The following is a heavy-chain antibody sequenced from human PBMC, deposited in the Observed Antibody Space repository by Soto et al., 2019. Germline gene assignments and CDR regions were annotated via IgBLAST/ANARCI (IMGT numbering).Heavy chain of an antibody. CDR1: GGNLSSFITYP. CDR2: IVPNVGTV. D-gene: IGHD3-3*01. Sequence: QVQLVQYGPEVKKPGSSVKVSCHTSGGNLSSFITYPINWVRQAPGQGPEWMGGIVPNVGTVNYAQRFQGRVTITTDKSTGTSYMELNNLRSEDTALYYCARRDMSGFLRYLDTWGQGTLVTVS. J-gene: IGHJ4*02. V-gene: IGHV1-69*06. CDR3: ARRDMSGFLRYLDT.